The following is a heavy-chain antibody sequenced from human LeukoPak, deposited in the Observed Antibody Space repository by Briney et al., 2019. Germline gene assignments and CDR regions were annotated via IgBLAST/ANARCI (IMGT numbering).Heavy chain of an antibody. D-gene: IGHD1-1*01. CDR2: ISGSGVST. CDR3: ATNLERGYFDY. J-gene: IGHJ4*02. Sequence: GGSLRLSCEASRFTFSSYAMSWVRQAPGKGLEWASGISGSGVSTYYADSVKGRFTISRDNSKNTLYLQMNSLRAEDTAVYYCATNLERGYFDYWGQGTLVIVSS. V-gene: IGHV3-23*01. CDR1: RFTFSSYA.